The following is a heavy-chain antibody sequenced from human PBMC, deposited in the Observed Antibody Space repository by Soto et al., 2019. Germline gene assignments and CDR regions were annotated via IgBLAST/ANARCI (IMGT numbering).Heavy chain of an antibody. CDR2: IYPGDSDT. V-gene: IGHV5-51*01. CDR3: VRHEGYTPRTNYDYYGMDV. J-gene: IGHJ6*02. Sequence: GVSLKISCKGSGYSCTNYWIGRVRQMPGKGLEWMGIIYPGDSDTRYSPSFQGQVTISADKSISTAYLQWSSLKTSDTAMYYCVRHEGYTPRTNYDYYGMDVWGQGTTVTVSS. CDR1: GYSCTNYW. D-gene: IGHD5-12*01.